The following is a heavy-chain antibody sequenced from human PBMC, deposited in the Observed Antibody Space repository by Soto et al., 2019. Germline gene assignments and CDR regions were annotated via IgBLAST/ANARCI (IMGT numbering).Heavy chain of an antibody. Sequence: ASVKVSCKASGYTFSDFDINWLRQAAGQGPEWMGWMNAKSGDTFSAQRLQGKFNMTWDTSLSTAYMEVGSLTSDDAAIYYCARGNPFNFAGFDVWGQGTTVAVSS. CDR1: GYTFSDFD. D-gene: IGHD6-25*01. CDR2: MNAKSGDT. CDR3: ARGNPFNFAGFDV. J-gene: IGHJ6*02. V-gene: IGHV1-8*01.